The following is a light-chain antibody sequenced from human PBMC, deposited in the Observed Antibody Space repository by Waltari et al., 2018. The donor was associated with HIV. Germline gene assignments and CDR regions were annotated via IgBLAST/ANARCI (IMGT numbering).Light chain of an antibody. CDR2: EVT. CDR3: HSYTGSNIFV. V-gene: IGLV2-8*01. J-gene: IGLJ2*01. CDR1: SSDIGGYNY. Sequence: QSALTQPPSASGSPGQSVTISCTVPSSDIGGYNYVSGYQQPPGKAPKIRIYEVTKRPSGVPDRFSGSKSGNTASLTVSGLQAEDEADYYCHSYTGSNIFVFGGGTKLTVL.